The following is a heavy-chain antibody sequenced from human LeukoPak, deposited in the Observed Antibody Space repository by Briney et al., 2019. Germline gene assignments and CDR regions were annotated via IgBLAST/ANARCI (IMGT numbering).Heavy chain of an antibody. J-gene: IGHJ4*02. CDR2: IKEDGSER. Sequence: GGSLRLSCEGSAFIFSGHWMSWVRQTPGKGLEWVASIKEDGSERQYVDSVKGRFTISRDNSKNTLFLQMNSLRAEDSAVYYCATDREGDPSAYYLVGGQGTLITVSS. CDR1: AFIFSGHW. V-gene: IGHV3-7*03. D-gene: IGHD3-22*01. CDR3: ATDREGDPSAYYLV.